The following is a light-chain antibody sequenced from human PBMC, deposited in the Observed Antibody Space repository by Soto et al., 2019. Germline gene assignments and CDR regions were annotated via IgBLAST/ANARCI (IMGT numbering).Light chain of an antibody. Sequence: EIVMTQSPATLSVSPGERATLSCRASQSVSSNLAWYQQKPGQAPRLLIYGASTRATDIPARFSGSGSGTKLTLTISSLQSEDFAVYYCQQYNNWTPGITFGPETKVDIK. CDR2: GAS. V-gene: IGKV3-15*01. J-gene: IGKJ3*01. CDR3: QQYNNWTPGIT. CDR1: QSVSSN.